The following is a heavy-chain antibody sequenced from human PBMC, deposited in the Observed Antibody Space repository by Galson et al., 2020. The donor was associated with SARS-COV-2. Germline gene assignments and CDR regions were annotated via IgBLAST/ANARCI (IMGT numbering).Heavy chain of an antibody. Sequence: GGSLRLSCAASGFTFSDYALHWVRQSPAKGLEWLAAISYDGSYTFYSDSVKGRFTISRDSSTSTLKLEMNNLRHDDAAVYYCVRDLSNWLFPPYYFAYWGQGTLVTVSS. J-gene: IGHJ4*02. CDR1: GFTFSDYA. CDR3: VRDLSNWLFPPYYFAY. V-gene: IGHV3-30*01. D-gene: IGHD3-10*01. CDR2: ISYDGSYT.